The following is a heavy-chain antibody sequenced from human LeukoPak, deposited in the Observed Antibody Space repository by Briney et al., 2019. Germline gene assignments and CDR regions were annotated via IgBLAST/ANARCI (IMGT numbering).Heavy chain of an antibody. J-gene: IGHJ4*02. CDR1: GFTFSSYW. Sequence: GGSLRLSCAASGFTFSSYWMHWVRQAPGKGLVWVSRINSDGSSTSYADSVKGRFTISRDNAKNTLYLQMNSLRAEDTAVYYCARDPHIAAAGMGDDYWGQGTLVTVSS. D-gene: IGHD6-13*01. CDR3: ARDPHIAAAGMGDDY. V-gene: IGHV3-74*01. CDR2: INSDGSST.